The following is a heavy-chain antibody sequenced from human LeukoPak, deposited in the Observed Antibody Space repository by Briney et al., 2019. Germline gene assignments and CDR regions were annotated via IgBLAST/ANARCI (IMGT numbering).Heavy chain of an antibody. CDR3: AKKRITMIVVVSDFDY. Sequence: GGSLRLSCAASGFTFNIYAMSWIRQAPGKGLEWFSTIRGTDGYTYYADSVKGRFTISRDNSKNTLYLQMNSLRAEDTAVYYCAKKRITMIVVVSDFDYWGQGTLVTVSS. CDR2: IRGTDGYT. CDR1: GFTFNIYA. D-gene: IGHD3-22*01. V-gene: IGHV3-23*01. J-gene: IGHJ4*02.